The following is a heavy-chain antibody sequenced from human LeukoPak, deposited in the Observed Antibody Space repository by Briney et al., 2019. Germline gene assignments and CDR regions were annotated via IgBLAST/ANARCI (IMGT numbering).Heavy chain of an antibody. V-gene: IGHV4-31*03. CDR1: GGSISSGGYY. J-gene: IGHJ4*01. D-gene: IGHD3-22*01. Sequence: SQTLSLTCTVSGGSISSGGYYWSWIRQHPGKGLEWIGYIYYSGSTYYNPSLKSRVTISVDTSKNQFSLKLSSVTAADTAVYYCARSSYDSSGYADNWGQGTLVTVSS. CDR2: IYYSGST. CDR3: ARSSYDSSGYADN.